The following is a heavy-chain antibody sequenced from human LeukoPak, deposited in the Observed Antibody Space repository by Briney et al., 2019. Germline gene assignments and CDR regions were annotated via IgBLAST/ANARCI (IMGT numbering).Heavy chain of an antibody. CDR1: GGSFSGYY. J-gene: IGHJ3*02. CDR2: INHSGST. CDR3: ARVHLGYDFWSGPAPDAFDI. V-gene: IGHV4-34*01. Sequence: SETLSLTCASYGGSFSGYYWSWIRQPPGKGLEWIGEINHSGSTNYNPSLKSRVTISVDTSKNQFSLKLSSVTAADTAVYYCARVHLGYDFWSGPAPDAFDIWGQGTMVTVSS. D-gene: IGHD3-3*01.